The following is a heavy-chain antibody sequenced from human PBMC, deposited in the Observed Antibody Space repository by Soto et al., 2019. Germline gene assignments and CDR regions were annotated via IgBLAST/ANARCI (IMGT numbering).Heavy chain of an antibody. Sequence: ASVKVSCKVSGYTFTSYYMHWVRQAPGQGLEWMGIMSPSGSTSYAQKFQGRVTMTRDTSTSKVYMELSSLRSEDTAVYYCAKIPHAAGGTWRYFDYWGQGTLVTVSS. D-gene: IGHD6-13*01. CDR2: MSPSGST. V-gene: IGHV1-46*01. J-gene: IGHJ4*02. CDR3: AKIPHAAGGTWRYFDY. CDR1: GYTFTSYY.